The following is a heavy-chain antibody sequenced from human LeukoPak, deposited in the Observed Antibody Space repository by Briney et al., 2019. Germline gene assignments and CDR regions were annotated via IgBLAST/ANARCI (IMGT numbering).Heavy chain of an antibody. CDR3: AREGGSGSYYPKSFDY. CDR1: GGSISGYY. J-gene: IGHJ4*02. D-gene: IGHD3-10*01. Sequence: SETLSLTCTVSGGSISGYYWSWIRQPPGKGLEWIGYIYYSGSTNYNPSLKSRVTISVDTSKNQFSLKLSSVTAADTAVYYCAREGGSGSYYPKSFDYWGQGTLVTVSS. V-gene: IGHV4-59*12. CDR2: IYYSGST.